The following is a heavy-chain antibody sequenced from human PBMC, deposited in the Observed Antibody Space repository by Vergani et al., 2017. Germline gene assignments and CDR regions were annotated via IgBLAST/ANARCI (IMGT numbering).Heavy chain of an antibody. D-gene: IGHD6-6*01. CDR3: ARDPEPGSIALGMTNYYYYYGMDV. CDR2: IYYSGST. CDR1: GGSISSGGYY. J-gene: IGHJ6*02. Sequence: QVQLQESGPGLVKPSQTLSLTCTVSGGSISSGGYYWSWIRQPPGKGLEWIGYIYYSGSTYYNPSLTSRVTISVDTSKNQFSLKLSSVTAADTAVYYCARDPEPGSIALGMTNYYYYYGMDVWGQGTTVTVSS. V-gene: IGHV4-31*03.